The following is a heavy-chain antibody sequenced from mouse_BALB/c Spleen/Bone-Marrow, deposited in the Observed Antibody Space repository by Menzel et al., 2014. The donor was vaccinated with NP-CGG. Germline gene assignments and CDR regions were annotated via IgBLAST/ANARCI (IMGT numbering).Heavy chain of an antibody. V-gene: IGHV1-80*01. J-gene: IGHJ2*01. CDR1: GYVFSTYW. CDR2: IYPGDGDT. CDR3: ARGGISVDY. Sequence: VQVVESGAELVRPGSSVKISCESSGYVFSTYWINWVKQRPGQGLEWIGQIYPGDGDTDYNGRFKDKATLTADKSSNTAYMQLSSLTSEDSAVYFRARGGISVDYWGQGTTLTVSS.